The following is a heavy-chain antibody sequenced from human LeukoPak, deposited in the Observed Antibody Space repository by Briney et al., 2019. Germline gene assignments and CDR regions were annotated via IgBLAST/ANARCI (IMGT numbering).Heavy chain of an antibody. V-gene: IGHV7-4-1*02. CDR3: ARGGYSRGQGSPFDY. CDR1: GYTFASYG. J-gene: IGHJ4*02. CDR2: INTNTGNP. Sequence: ASVKVSCMASGYTFASYGITWVRQAPGQGLEWMGWINTNTGNPTYAQGFTGRYVFSLDTSVGTTYLQINSLKTEDTAVYYCARGGYSRGQGSPFDYWGQGTLVTVSS. D-gene: IGHD6-19*01.